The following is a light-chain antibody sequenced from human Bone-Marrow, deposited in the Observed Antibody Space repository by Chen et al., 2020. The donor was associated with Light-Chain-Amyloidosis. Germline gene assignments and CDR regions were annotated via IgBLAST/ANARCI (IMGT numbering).Light chain of an antibody. V-gene: IGLV3-25*03. CDR2: RDT. J-gene: IGLJ2*01. Sequence: SYELTQPPSVSVSPGQTARITCSGDDLPTKYAYWYQQKPGQAPVLVIHRDTERHSGISVRFSGSSSGTTATLTISGVQAEDEADYHCQSADSSGTYEVIFGGGTKLTVL. CDR3: QSADSSGTYEVI. CDR1: DLPTKY.